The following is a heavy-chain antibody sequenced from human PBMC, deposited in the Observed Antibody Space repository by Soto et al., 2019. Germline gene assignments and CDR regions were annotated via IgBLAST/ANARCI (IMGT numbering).Heavy chain of an antibody. CDR3: ARVSVARPGGYFDL. Sequence: GGSLRLSCAASGFTFSSYAMHWVRQAPGKGLEYVSAISGNGGSTYYANSVKGRFTISRDNSKNTLYLQMGSLRAEDMAVYYCARVSVARPGGYFDLWGRGTLVTVSS. J-gene: IGHJ2*01. CDR1: GFTFSSYA. D-gene: IGHD1-26*01. V-gene: IGHV3-64*01. CDR2: ISGNGGST.